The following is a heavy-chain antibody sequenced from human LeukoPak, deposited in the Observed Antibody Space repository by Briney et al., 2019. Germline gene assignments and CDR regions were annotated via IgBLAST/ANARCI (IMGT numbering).Heavy chain of an antibody. Sequence: GGSLRLSCAASGFTFSSYAMSWVRQAPGKGLEWVSAISGSGGSTYYADSVKGRFTISRDNSKNTLYLQMNSLRAEDTAVYYCAKDGSGGKYSYGLQYYFDYWGQGTLVTVS. CDR2: ISGSGGST. CDR1: GFTFSSYA. D-gene: IGHD5-18*01. CDR3: AKDGSGGKYSYGLQYYFDY. J-gene: IGHJ4*02. V-gene: IGHV3-23*01.